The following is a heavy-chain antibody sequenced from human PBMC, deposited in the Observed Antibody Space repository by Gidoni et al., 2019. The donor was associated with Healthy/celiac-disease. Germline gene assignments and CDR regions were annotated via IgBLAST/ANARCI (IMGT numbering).Heavy chain of an antibody. D-gene: IGHD1-26*01. V-gene: IGHV3-66*02. CDR1: GFTVSSNY. Sequence: EVQLVESGGGLVQPGGSLRLSCAASGFTVSSNYMSWVRQAPGKGLEWVSVIYSGGSTYYADSVKGRFTISRDNSKNTLYLQMNSLRAEDTAVYYCARDKGGKIVGAKPPSPMDVWGQGTTVTVSS. CDR2: IYSGGST. J-gene: IGHJ6*02. CDR3: ARDKGGKIVGAKPPSPMDV.